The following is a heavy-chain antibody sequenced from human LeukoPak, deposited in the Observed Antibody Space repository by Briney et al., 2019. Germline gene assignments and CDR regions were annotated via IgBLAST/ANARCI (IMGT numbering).Heavy chain of an antibody. D-gene: IGHD2-21*02. V-gene: IGHV3-15*01. CDR2: IKSKTDGGTT. Sequence: PGGSLRLSCAASGLTFSNAWMSWVRQAPGKGLEWVGRIKSKTDGGTTDYAAPVKGRLTISRDDSKNTLFLQMDSLKTDDTAVYYCTTDLGGDDGLPRGYWGQGTLVTVSS. J-gene: IGHJ4*02. CDR3: TTDLGGDDGLPRGY. CDR1: GLTFSNAW.